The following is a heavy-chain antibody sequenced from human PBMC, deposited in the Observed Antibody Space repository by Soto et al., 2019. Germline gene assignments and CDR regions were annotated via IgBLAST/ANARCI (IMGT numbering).Heavy chain of an antibody. CDR2: INHSGST. CDR1: GGSFSGYY. V-gene: IGHV4-34*01. J-gene: IGHJ5*02. D-gene: IGHD5-18*01. CDR3: ARGGGYSYGA. Sequence: SETLSLTCAVYGGSFSGYYWSWIRQPPGKGLEWIGEINHSGSTNYNPSLKSRVTISVDTSKNQFSLKLSSVTAADTAVYYCARGGGYSYGAWGQGTLVTVSS.